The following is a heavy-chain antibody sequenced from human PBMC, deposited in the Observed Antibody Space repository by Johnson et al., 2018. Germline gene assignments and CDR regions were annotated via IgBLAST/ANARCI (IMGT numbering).Heavy chain of an antibody. V-gene: IGHV1-69*01. CDR1: GGTFSSYA. D-gene: IGHD4-23*01. CDR3: AGGTRFTHCGGNGQDAAFEI. Sequence: QVQLVQSGAEVKKPGSSVKVSCKASGGTFSSYAISWVRQAPGQGLEWMGGIIPIFGTANYAQKFQGRVTITADESTSTAYMELGSLGSEDTAVYYWAGGTRFTHCGGNGQDAAFEIWGQGTMVTVSS. CDR2: IIPIFGTA. J-gene: IGHJ3*02.